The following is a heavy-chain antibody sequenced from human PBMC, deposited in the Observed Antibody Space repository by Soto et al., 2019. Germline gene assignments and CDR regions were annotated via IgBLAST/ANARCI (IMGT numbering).Heavy chain of an antibody. CDR1: GDSISSDKW. CDR3: ARGGDWQLDY. Sequence: QVQLQESGPGLVKPSGTLSLTCAVSGDSISSDKWWSWVRQPPGKGLEWIGEIHHSGRTNYNPSLMTGATILVEKPKNHVYLELSSMTAADSAAYYCARGGDWQLDYCGQGTLVTVSS. V-gene: IGHV4-4*02. CDR2: IHHSGRT. J-gene: IGHJ4*02. D-gene: IGHD2-21*02.